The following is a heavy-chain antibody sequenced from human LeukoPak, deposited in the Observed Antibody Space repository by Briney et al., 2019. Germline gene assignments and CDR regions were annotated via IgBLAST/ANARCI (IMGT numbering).Heavy chain of an antibody. CDR3: ARVSDSDDAFDI. Sequence: PSETLSLTCTVSGGSISSGSYYWSWIRQPAGKGLEWIGRIYTSGSTNYNPSLKSRVTISVDTSKNQFSLKLSSVTAADTAVYYCARVSDSDDAFDIWGQGTMVTVSS. J-gene: IGHJ3*02. CDR1: GGSISSGSYY. D-gene: IGHD2-21*02. V-gene: IGHV4-61*02. CDR2: IYTSGST.